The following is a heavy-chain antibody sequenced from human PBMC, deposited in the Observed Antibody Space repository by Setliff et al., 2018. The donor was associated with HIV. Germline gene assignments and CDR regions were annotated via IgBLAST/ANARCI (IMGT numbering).Heavy chain of an antibody. CDR3: ATAPGYYDSSPFDW. D-gene: IGHD3-22*01. CDR2: IKSKTDGGTT. J-gene: IGHJ4*02. Sequence: PGGSLRLSCAASGFTFSNAWMNWVRQAPGKGLEWVGRIKSKTDGGTTDYAAPVKGRFTISRDDSKNTLYLQMNSLKTEDTAVYYCATAPGYYDSSPFDWWGPGTLVTVSS. V-gene: IGHV3-15*07. CDR1: GFTFSNAW.